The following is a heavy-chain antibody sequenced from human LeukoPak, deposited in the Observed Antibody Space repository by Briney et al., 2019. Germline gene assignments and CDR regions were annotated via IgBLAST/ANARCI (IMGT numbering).Heavy chain of an antibody. CDR1: GDAMSSND. V-gene: IGHV4-59*01. Sequence: PSETLSLTCSVSGDAMSSNDWIWIRQSPGKGLEWIGDIHYRGRTTYNPSLKSRVAMSLDTSKNQFSLRLSSVTAADTAVYYCARDREAVRPSHYHYYMDVWGKGTTVTVSS. CDR2: IHYRGRT. CDR3: ARDREAVRPSHYHYYMDV. D-gene: IGHD6-6*01. J-gene: IGHJ6*03.